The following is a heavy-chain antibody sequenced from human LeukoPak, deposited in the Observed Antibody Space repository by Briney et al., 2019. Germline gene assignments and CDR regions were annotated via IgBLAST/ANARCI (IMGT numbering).Heavy chain of an antibody. Sequence: PGGSLRLSCAASGFTFSRYSMNWVRQAPGKGREWVSSISISSSYIYHADSVKGRFPISRDNAKNSLYLQMNSLRAEDTAVYYCARDHWNETFDYWGQGTPVTVSS. J-gene: IGHJ4*02. D-gene: IGHD1-1*01. CDR3: ARDHWNETFDY. V-gene: IGHV3-21*01. CDR1: GFTFSRYS. CDR2: ISISSSYI.